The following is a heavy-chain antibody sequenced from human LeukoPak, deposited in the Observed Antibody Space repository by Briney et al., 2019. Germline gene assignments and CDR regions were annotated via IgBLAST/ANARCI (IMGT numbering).Heavy chain of an antibody. CDR2: IYWDDDK. D-gene: IGHD3-10*01. Sequence: SGPTLVNPTQTLTLTCTFSGFSLSTRGVGVGWIRQPPGKALEWLALIYWDDDKRYSPSLKSRLTITKDTSKNQVVLTMTNMDPVDTATYYCGRHYGSGSYYNPIDYWGQGTLVTVSS. J-gene: IGHJ4*02. V-gene: IGHV2-5*02. CDR1: GFSLSTRGVG. CDR3: GRHYGSGSYYNPIDY.